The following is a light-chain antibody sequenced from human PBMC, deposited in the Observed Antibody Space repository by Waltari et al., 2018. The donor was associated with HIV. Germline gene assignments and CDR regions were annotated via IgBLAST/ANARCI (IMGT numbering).Light chain of an antibody. CDR2: YDD. CDR1: SSNIASNA. Sequence: QSVLTQPPSVSGAPSQRVTISCSGGSSNIASNAVNWYQQLPGKTPKRLMYYDDHWPSGVSVRFSGSKSGTSASLAISGLQSEDEADYYCAAWDDGLNGYVFGTGTKLTVL. V-gene: IGLV1-36*01. CDR3: AAWDDGLNGYV. J-gene: IGLJ1*01.